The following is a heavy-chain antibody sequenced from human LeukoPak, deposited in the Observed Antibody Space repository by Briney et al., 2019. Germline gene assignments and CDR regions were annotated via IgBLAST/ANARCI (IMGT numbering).Heavy chain of an antibody. CDR2: IYSGGST. J-gene: IGHJ4*02. CDR3: ARDQGGKGYDY. CDR1: GFTVSSNY. Sequence: GGSLRLSCAASGFTVSSNYMSWVRQAPGKGLEWVSVIYSGGSTYYADSVKGRFTISRDNSKNTLYLQMNSLRAEDTAVYYYARDQGGKGYDYWGQGTLVTVSS. V-gene: IGHV3-66*01. D-gene: IGHD1-26*01.